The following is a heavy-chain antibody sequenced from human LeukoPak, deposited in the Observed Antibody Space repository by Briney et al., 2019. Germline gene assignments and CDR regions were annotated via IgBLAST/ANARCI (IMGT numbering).Heavy chain of an antibody. V-gene: IGHV3-74*01. CDR3: ASGSFCTNGVCHKGFDY. Sequence: GGSLRLSCAASGFTFSSYWMHWVRQAPGKGLVWVSRINSDGSNTNYADSVKGRFTISRDNAKNTFYLQMNSLTAEDTAVYYCASGSFCTNGVCHKGFDYWGQGTLVSVSS. CDR2: INSDGSNT. CDR1: GFTFSSYW. J-gene: IGHJ4*02. D-gene: IGHD2-8*01.